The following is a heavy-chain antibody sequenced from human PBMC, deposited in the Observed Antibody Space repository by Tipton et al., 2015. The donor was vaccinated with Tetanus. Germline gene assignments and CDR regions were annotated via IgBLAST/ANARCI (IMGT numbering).Heavy chain of an antibody. CDR1: GGSFSGYY. V-gene: IGHV4-34*01. Sequence: LTCAVYGGSFSGYYWSWIRQPPGKGLEWIGEINHSGSTNYNPSLKSRVTISVDTSKNQFSLKLSSVTAADTAVYYCARGGRTSIDYWGQGTLVTVSS. CDR2: INHSGST. CDR3: ARGGRTSIDY. D-gene: IGHD1/OR15-1a*01. J-gene: IGHJ4*02.